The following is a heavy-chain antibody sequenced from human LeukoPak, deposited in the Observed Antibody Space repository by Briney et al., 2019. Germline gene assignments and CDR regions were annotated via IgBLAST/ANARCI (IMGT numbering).Heavy chain of an antibody. D-gene: IGHD1-26*01. J-gene: IGHJ4*02. CDR3: ARDLHSGAYTFDY. CDR1: GFTFNSFS. Sequence: GGSLRLSCAASGFTFNSFSMNWVRQAPGKGLEWVSYISSISTIIYYAGSVKGRFTISRDNAKNSLYLQMNSLGDEDTAVYYCARDLHSGAYTFDYWGQGTLVTVSS. V-gene: IGHV3-48*02. CDR2: ISSISTII.